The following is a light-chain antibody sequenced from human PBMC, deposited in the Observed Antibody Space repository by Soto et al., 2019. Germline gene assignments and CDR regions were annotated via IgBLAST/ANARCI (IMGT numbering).Light chain of an antibody. CDR1: QGISTY. V-gene: IGKV1-39*01. Sequence: DIQMTQSPSSLSASVGDRVTITCRASQGISTYLLWYQQRQGRAPKLLIYDASSSLSGVPSRFSGSGSGTDFTLTISSLQPEAFATYYCQQSYRTPYTFGQGTKLETK. CDR2: DAS. CDR3: QQSYRTPYT. J-gene: IGKJ2*01.